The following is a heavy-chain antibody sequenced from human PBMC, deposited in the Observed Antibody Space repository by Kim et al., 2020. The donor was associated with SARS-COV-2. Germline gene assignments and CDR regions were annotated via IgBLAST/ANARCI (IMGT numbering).Heavy chain of an antibody. D-gene: IGHD3-9*01. V-gene: IGHV3-9*01. Sequence: KGRFTISRDNDKNFLYLQMNSLRAEDTALYYCAKERLRYFDWLLYDAFDIWGQGTMVTVSS. J-gene: IGHJ3*02. CDR3: AKERLRYFDWLLYDAFDI.